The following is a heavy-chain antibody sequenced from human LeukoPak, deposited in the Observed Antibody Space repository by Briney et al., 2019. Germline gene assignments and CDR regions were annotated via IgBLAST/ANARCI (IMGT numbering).Heavy chain of an antibody. CDR2: IYYSGST. Sequence: SETLSLTCTVSGGSISSYYWSWIRQPPGKGLEWIGYIYYSGSTNYNPSLKSRVTISVDTSKNQFSLKLSSVTAADTAVYYCARDRRGVYYGSGSYFDWGQGTLVTVSS. D-gene: IGHD3-10*01. J-gene: IGHJ4*02. CDR1: GGSISSYY. CDR3: ARDRRGVYYGSGSYFD. V-gene: IGHV4-59*12.